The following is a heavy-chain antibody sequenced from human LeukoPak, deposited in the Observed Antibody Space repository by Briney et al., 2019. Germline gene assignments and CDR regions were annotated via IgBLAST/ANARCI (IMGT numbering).Heavy chain of an antibody. CDR1: GFTFDDYA. CDR2: ISWNSGSI. Sequence: PGRSLRLSCAASGFTFDDYAMHWVRQAPGKGLEWVSGISWNSGSIGYADSVKGRFTISRDNAKNSLYLQMNSLRAEDTAVYYCARVWPESADAFDIWGQGTMVTVSS. J-gene: IGHJ3*02. V-gene: IGHV3-9*01. CDR3: ARVWPESADAFDI. D-gene: IGHD3-10*01.